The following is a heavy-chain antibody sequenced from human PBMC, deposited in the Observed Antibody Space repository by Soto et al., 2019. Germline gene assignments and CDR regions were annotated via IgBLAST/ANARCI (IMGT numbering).Heavy chain of an antibody. D-gene: IGHD2-15*01. V-gene: IGHV1-69*06. J-gene: IGHJ6*02. CDR2: IIPIFGTA. CDR3: ARTLIVVVVAANSYYYYGMDV. CDR1: GGTFSSYA. Sequence: GASVKVSCKASGGTFSSYAISWVRQAPGQGLEWMGGIIPIFGTANYAQKFQGRVTITADKSTSTAYMELSSLRSEDTAVYYCARTLIVVVVAANSYYYYGMDVWGQGTTVTVSS.